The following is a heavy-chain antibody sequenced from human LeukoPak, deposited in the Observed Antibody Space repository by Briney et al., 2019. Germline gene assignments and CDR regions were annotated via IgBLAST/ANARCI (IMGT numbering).Heavy chain of an antibody. CDR1: GGSIRSSSYY. D-gene: IGHD3-10*01. CDR3: ASPGSYWVDY. J-gene: IGHJ4*02. V-gene: IGHV4-39*01. CDR2: TYYSGST. Sequence: PSETLSLSCTVSGGSIRSSSYYWGWIRQPPGKGLEWIGSTYYSGSTYYNPSLESRVTISVDTSKNQFSLKLSPVTAADMAVYYCASPGSYWVDYWGQGTLVTVSS.